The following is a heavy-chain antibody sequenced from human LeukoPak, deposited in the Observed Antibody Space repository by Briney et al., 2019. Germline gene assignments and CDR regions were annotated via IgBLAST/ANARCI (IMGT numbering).Heavy chain of an antibody. D-gene: IGHD6-6*01. Sequence: PSETLSLTCTVSGGSISSGGYYWSWIRQPPGKGLEWIGYIYHSGSTYYNPSLKSRVTISVDRSKNQFSLKLSSVTAADTAVYYCARAGGSSSRYDYWGQGTLVTVSS. V-gene: IGHV4-30-2*01. J-gene: IGHJ4*02. CDR1: GGSISSGGYY. CDR2: IYHSGST. CDR3: ARAGGSSSRYDY.